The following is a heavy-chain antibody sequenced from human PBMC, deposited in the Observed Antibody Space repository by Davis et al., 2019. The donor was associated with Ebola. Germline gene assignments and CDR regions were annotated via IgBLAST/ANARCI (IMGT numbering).Heavy chain of an antibody. V-gene: IGHV3-30-3*01. D-gene: IGHD3-3*01. CDR1: GFTFSSYA. Sequence: PGGSLRLSCAASGFTFSSYAMHWVRQAPGKGLEWVAVISYDGSNKYYADSVKGRFTISRDNSKNTLYLQMNSLRAEDTAVYYCARDHGRGIRFGIYYFDYWGQGTLVTVSS. CDR3: ARDHGRGIRFGIYYFDY. CDR2: ISYDGSNK. J-gene: IGHJ4*02.